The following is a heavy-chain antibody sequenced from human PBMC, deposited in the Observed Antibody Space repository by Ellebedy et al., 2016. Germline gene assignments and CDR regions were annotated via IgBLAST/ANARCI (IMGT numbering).Heavy chain of an antibody. CDR1: GFIFSHYS. D-gene: IGHD3-16*01. CDR2: ITGSSRTR. J-gene: IGHJ4*02. Sequence: GESLKISXAASGFIFSHYSMNWVRQAPGKGLEWISHITGSSRTRIYVDSVKGRYIISRDNAKNSLFLQMNSLRDEDTAVYYCARGQDYAFDHWGQGALVTVSS. V-gene: IGHV3-48*02. CDR3: ARGQDYAFDH.